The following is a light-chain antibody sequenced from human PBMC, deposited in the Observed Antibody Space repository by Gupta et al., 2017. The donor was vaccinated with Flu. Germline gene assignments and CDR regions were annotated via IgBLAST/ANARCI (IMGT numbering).Light chain of an antibody. CDR1: SLAGKH. Sequence: SFALPPPPSVSVAPGQTARNTCVENSLAGKHVHWFRQKPGQAPVLIVYDDTERPSQISERFSGSFSGTTATLTINRVEDEDEADYYCQVKDSSSTRWVFGGGTKLTIL. J-gene: IGLJ3*02. V-gene: IGLV3-21*02. CDR3: QVKDSSSTRWV. CDR2: DDT.